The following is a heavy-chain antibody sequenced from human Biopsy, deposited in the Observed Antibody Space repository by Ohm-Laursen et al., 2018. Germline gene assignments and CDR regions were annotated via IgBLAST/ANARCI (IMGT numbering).Heavy chain of an antibody. CDR2: IKQDGNEK. V-gene: IGHV3-7*01. Sequence: SLRRSCAASGFTLSAYWMGWVRQAPGKGLEWVANIKQDGNEKYYVDSVMGRFTISRDNGKNSLYLQMNSLRAEDTAVYYCARARGSGRLRYHFDYWGQGTLVTVSS. CDR3: ARARGSGRLRYHFDY. J-gene: IGHJ4*02. D-gene: IGHD1-26*01. CDR1: GFTLSAYW.